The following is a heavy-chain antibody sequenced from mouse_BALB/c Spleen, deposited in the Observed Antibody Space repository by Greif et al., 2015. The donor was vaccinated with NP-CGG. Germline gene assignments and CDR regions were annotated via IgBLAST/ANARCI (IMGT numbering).Heavy chain of an antibody. CDR2: ISSGSSTI. V-gene: IGHV5-17*02. J-gene: IGHJ2*01. CDR3: ERLFDY. CDR1: GFTFSSFG. Sequence: EVQVVESGGGLVQPGGSRKLSCAASGFTFSSFGMHWVRQAPEKGLEWVAYISSGSSTIYYADTVKGRFTISRDNPKNTLFLQMTSLRSEDPAMYYCERLFDYWGQGTTLTVSS.